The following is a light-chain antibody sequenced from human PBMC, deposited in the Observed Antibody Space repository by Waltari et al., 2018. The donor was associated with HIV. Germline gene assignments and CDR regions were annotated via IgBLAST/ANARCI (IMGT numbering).Light chain of an antibody. CDR1: NSNIGNNY. CDR2: MNN. V-gene: IGLV1-47*01. Sequence: QSVLTQPPSASGTPGQRVTISCSGSNSNIGNNYVIWYQKHPGTAPKLLIYMNNQRPSGVPDRFSGSKSGTSASLAISGLRSEDEADYYCAAWDASLSAWVFGGGTKLTVL. J-gene: IGLJ3*02. CDR3: AAWDASLSAWV.